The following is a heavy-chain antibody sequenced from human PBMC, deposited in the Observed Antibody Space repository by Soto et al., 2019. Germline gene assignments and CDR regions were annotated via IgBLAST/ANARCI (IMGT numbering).Heavy chain of an antibody. Sequence: ASVKVSCKASGYTFTSYAMHWVRQAPGQRLEWIGWINAGNGNTKYSQKFQGRVTITRDTSASTAYMELSSLRSEDTAVYYCAREGRDIVLMVYAIIGAKAFDIWGQGTMVTVSS. V-gene: IGHV1-3*01. D-gene: IGHD2-8*01. CDR1: GYTFTSYA. CDR2: INAGNGNT. J-gene: IGHJ3*02. CDR3: AREGRDIVLMVYAIIGAKAFDI.